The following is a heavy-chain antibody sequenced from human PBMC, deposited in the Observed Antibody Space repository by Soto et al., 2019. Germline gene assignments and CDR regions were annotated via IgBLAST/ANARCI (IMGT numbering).Heavy chain of an antibody. D-gene: IGHD3-22*01. CDR1: GFTFSSYG. J-gene: IGHJ4*02. CDR3: ATGIADSSGYRRVD. CDR2: ISYDGSNK. Sequence: QVQLVESGGGVVQPGRSLRLSCAASGFTFSSYGMHWVRQAPGKGLEWVAVISYDGSNKYYADSVKGRFTISRDNSKNTLYLQMNSLRAEDTAVYYCATGIADSSGYRRVDWGQGTLVTVSS. V-gene: IGHV3-30*03.